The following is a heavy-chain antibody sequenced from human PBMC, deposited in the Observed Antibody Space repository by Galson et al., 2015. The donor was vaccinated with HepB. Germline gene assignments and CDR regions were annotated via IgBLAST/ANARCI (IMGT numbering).Heavy chain of an antibody. D-gene: IGHD3-10*01. V-gene: IGHV3-23*01. CDR1: GFTFSSYA. Sequence: SLRLSCAASGFTFSSYAMSWVRQAPGKGLEWVSAISGSGGSTYYADSVKGRFTISRDNSKNTLYLQMNSLRAEDTAVYYCAKDRGLGTGSGRVRDYYYYGMDVWGQGTTVTVSS. CDR2: ISGSGGST. J-gene: IGHJ6*02. CDR3: AKDRGLGTGSGRVRDYYYYGMDV.